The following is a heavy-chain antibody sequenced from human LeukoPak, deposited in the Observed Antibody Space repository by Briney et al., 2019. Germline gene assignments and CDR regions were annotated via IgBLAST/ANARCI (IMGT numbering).Heavy chain of an antibody. Sequence: GSLRLSCAASGFTFSSYGMSWVRQSPGKSLAWVSYISGSSSSIYYADSVKGRFTISRDNAKNSLYLQMDSLRAEDTAVYYCARDDGITVSGHFDYWGQGTLVTVSS. CDR1: GFTFSSYG. CDR3: ARDDGITVSGHFDY. J-gene: IGHJ4*02. V-gene: IGHV3-48*01. CDR2: ISGSSSSI. D-gene: IGHD6-19*01.